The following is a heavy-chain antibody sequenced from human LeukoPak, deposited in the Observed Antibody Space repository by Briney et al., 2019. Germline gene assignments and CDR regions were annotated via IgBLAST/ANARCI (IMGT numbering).Heavy chain of an antibody. Sequence: GGSLRLSCAASGFGFTVSNNYMHWVRQAPGKGLEWVSVIYDGGSTYYADSVKGRFTISRDNSKNTLYLQMNSLRTEDTAVYYCAGDWNGDYRFEYWGQGILVTVSS. D-gene: IGHD4-17*01. V-gene: IGHV3-66*02. CDR1: GFGFTVSNNY. CDR3: AGDWNGDYRFEY. J-gene: IGHJ4*02. CDR2: IYDGGST.